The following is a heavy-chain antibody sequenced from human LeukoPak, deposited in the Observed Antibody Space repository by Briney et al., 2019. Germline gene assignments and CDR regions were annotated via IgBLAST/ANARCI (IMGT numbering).Heavy chain of an antibody. Sequence: KPSETLSLTCAVYGGSFSGYYWSWIRQPPGKGLEWIGEINHSGSTNYNPSLKSRVTISVDTSKNQFSLKLSSVTAADTAVYYCARGSRFWSGYLRGVVRAGPYFDYWGQGTLVTVSS. CDR2: INHSGST. J-gene: IGHJ4*02. CDR3: ARGSRFWSGYLRGVVRAGPYFDY. CDR1: GGSFSGYY. V-gene: IGHV4-34*01. D-gene: IGHD3-3*01.